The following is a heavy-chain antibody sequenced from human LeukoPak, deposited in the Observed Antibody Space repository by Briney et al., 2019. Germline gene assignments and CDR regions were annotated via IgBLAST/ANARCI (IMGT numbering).Heavy chain of an antibody. D-gene: IGHD1-26*01. CDR2: IIPILGIA. J-gene: IGHJ4*02. CDR1: GGTFSSYA. Sequence: SVKVSCKASGGTFSSYAISWVRQAPGQGLEWMGRIIPILGIANYAQKFQGRVTITADKSTSTAYMELSSLRSEDTAVYYCAKRSGSNNGPFDFWGQGTLVTVSS. V-gene: IGHV1-69*04. CDR3: AKRSGSNNGPFDF.